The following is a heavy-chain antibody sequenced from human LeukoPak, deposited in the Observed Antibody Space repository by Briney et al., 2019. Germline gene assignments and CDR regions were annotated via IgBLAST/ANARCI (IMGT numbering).Heavy chain of an antibody. J-gene: IGHJ4*02. V-gene: IGHV4-59*08. CDR2: LYYSGST. Sequence: SETLSFTCTVSGGSISCFYWSWLRQPPGQGLEWIGYLYYSGSTNYNPFLRRRVIISVATSKNQFSLKLSSVTAADTAVYYCAGLYGRAVTGGFDYWGQGTLVSVSS. CDR1: GGSISCFY. CDR3: AGLYGRAVTGGFDY. D-gene: IGHD1-14*01.